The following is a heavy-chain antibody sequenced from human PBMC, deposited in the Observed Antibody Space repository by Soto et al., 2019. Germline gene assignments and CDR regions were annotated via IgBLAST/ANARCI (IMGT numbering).Heavy chain of an antibody. CDR1: GYSFSSYW. CDR2: IDPSDSTT. V-gene: IGHV5-51*01. D-gene: IGHD2-21*02. Sequence: PGESLKISCTAASGYSFSSYWIGWVRQVPGEAPEWMGIIDPSDSTTLYSPSFEGQVTISADRSVSSAYLQWSSLKASDTAIYYCASQIIAMVGTAFDVWGQGTLVTVSS. J-gene: IGHJ3*01. CDR3: ASQIIAMVGTAFDV.